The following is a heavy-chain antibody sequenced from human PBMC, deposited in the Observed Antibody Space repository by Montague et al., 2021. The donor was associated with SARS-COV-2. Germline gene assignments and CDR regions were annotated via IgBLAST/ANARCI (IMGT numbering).Heavy chain of an antibody. CDR1: GGSISSYY. Sequence: SETLSLTCTASGGSISSYYWSWIRQPPGKGLQWIGYIYNNGSTNCNTSLKSRVTLSIDTSKNQFSLKLTSVTAADTAVYYCARGGGDSADYYYYAMDVWGQGTTVTVSS. J-gene: IGHJ6*02. CDR2: IYNNGST. D-gene: IGHD2-21*02. V-gene: IGHV4-59*01. CDR3: ARGGGDSADYYYYAMDV.